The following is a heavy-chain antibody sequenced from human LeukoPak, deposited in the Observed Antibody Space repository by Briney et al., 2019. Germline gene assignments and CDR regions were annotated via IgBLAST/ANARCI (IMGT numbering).Heavy chain of an antibody. CDR2: IYYSGST. D-gene: IGHD3-10*01. J-gene: IGHJ5*02. V-gene: IGHV4-39*07. CDR1: GGSISSSSYY. Sequence: SETLSLTCTVSGGSISSSSYYWGWIRQPPGKGLEWIGSIYYSGSTYYNPSLKSRVTISVDTSKNQFSLKLSSVTAADTAVYYCARSPELWFGGYWFDPWGQGTLVTVSS. CDR3: ARSPELWFGGYWFDP.